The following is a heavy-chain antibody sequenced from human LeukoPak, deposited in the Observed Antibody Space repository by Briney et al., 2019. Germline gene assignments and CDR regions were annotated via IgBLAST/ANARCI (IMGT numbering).Heavy chain of an antibody. CDR2: IYTSGST. V-gene: IGHV4-61*02. CDR3: AGGQQQLVALQH. CDR1: GGSINSGSYY. J-gene: IGHJ1*01. Sequence: SETLSLTCTVSGGSINSGSYYWRWIRQPAGKGLEWIGRIYTSGSTNYNPSLKSRVTISVDTSKNQFSLKLSSVTAADTAVYYRAGGQQQLVALQHWGQGTLVTVSS. D-gene: IGHD6-13*01.